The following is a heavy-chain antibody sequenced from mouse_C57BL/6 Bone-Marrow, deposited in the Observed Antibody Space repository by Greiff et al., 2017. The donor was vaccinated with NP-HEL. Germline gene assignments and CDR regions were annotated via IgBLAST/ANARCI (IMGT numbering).Heavy chain of an antibody. J-gene: IGHJ3*01. D-gene: IGHD1-1*01. V-gene: IGHV2-5*01. CDR1: GFSLTSYG. CDR2: IWRGGST. CDR3: AKPLLLRFLLAY. Sequence: QVQLKESGPGLVQPSQSLSITCTVSGFSLTSYGVHWVRQSPGMGLEWLGVIWRGGSTDYNAAFMSRLSITKDNSKSQVFFKMNSLQADDTAIYYCAKPLLLRFLLAYWGQGTLVTVSA.